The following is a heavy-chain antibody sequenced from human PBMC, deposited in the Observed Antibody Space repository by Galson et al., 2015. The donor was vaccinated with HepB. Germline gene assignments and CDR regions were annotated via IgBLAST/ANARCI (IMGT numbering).Heavy chain of an antibody. J-gene: IGHJ6*02. V-gene: IGHV1-69*04. CDR1: GGTFSSYA. D-gene: IGHD2-15*01. CDR2: IIPILGIA. CDR3: AAGYCSGGSCYFRPYYYYGMDV. Sequence: SVKVSCKASGGTFSSYAISWVRQAPGQGLEWMGRIIPILGIANYAQKFQGRVTITADKSTSTAYMELNGLRSEDTAVYYCAAGYCSGGSCYFRPYYYYGMDVWGQGTTVTVSS.